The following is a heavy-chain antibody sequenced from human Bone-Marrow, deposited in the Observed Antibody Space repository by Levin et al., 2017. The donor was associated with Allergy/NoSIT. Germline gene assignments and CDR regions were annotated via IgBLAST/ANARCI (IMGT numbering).Heavy chain of an antibody. J-gene: IGHJ4*02. CDR2: IKSKTDGGTT. Sequence: TAGGSLRLSCAASGFTFSNAWMNWVRQAPGKGLEWVGRIKSKTDGGTTDYAAPVKGRFTISRDDSKNTLYLQMNSLKTEDTAVYYCTTGVKWELQGLDYWGQGTLVTVSS. CDR1: GFTFSNAW. V-gene: IGHV3-15*07. D-gene: IGHD1-26*01. CDR3: TTGVKWELQGLDY.